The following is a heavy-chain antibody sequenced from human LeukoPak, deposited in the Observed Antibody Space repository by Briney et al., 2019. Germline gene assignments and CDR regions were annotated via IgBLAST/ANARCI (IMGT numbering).Heavy chain of an antibody. CDR2: INPNSGGT. CDR1: GYTFTSYD. J-gene: IGHJ5*02. V-gene: IGHV1-2*02. CDR3: ARRSGYSSSWSQNWFDP. Sequence: ASVKVSCKASGYTFTSYDINWVREAPRQGLAWMGWINPNSGGTNYAQKFQGRVTMNRDTSISTAYMELRRLRSDATAVYYCARRSGYSSSWSQNWFDPWGQGTLVTVSS. D-gene: IGHD6-13*01.